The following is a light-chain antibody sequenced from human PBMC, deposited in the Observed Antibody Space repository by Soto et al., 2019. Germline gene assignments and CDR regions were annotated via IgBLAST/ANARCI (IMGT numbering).Light chain of an antibody. CDR2: DAS. CDR1: RDISVY. J-gene: IGKJ2*01. V-gene: IGKV1-33*01. Sequence: DIQVTQSPSSLSVSIGDRVTITCQASRDISVYLNWYQQKPGTPPKLLVFDASNLQTGVPSRFNGTGSGTHFTFTITNLQPEDVGTYYCQQYDNLPPYTFGQGTKLEI. CDR3: QQYDNLPPYT.